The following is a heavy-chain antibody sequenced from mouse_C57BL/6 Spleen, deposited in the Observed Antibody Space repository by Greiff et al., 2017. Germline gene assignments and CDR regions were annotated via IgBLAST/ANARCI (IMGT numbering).Heavy chain of an antibody. D-gene: IGHD3-2*02. CDR1: GFSLTSYG. V-gene: IGHV2-2*01. J-gene: IGHJ4*01. CDR2: IWSGGST. CDR3: ARKDSSGYVSAMDY. Sequence: VKLVESGPGLVQPSQCLSITCTVSGFSLTSYGVHWVRQSPGKGLEWLGVIWSGGSTDYNAAFISRLSISKDNSKSQVFFKMNSLQADDTAIYYCARKDSSGYVSAMDYWGQGTSVTVSS.